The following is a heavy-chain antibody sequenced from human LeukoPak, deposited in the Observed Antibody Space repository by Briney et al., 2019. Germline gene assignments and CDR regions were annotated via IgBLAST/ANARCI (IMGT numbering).Heavy chain of an antibody. J-gene: IGHJ4*02. CDR2: ISYDGSNK. D-gene: IGHD3-10*01. CDR1: GFTFSSYG. CDR3: AKEGYSIISPHFDY. V-gene: IGHV3-30*18. Sequence: GGSLRLSCAASGFTFSSYGMHWARQAPGKGLEWVAVISYDGSNKYYADSVKGRFTIPRDNSKNTLYLQMNSLRAEDTAVYYCAKEGYSIISPHFDYWGQGTLVTVSS.